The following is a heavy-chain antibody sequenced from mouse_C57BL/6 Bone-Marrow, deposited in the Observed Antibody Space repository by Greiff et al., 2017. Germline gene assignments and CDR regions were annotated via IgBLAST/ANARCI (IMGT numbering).Heavy chain of an antibody. V-gene: IGHV6-6*01. CDR2: IRNKANNHAT. CDR3: PTTVAATHWYFDV. Sequence: EVNVVESGGGLVQPGGSMKLSCAASGFTFSDAWMDWVRQSPEKGLEWVAEIRNKANNHATYYAESVKGRFTISRDDSKSSVYLQMNSLRAEDTGIYYCPTTVAATHWYFDVWGTGTTVTVSS. CDR1: GFTFSDAW. J-gene: IGHJ1*03. D-gene: IGHD1-1*01.